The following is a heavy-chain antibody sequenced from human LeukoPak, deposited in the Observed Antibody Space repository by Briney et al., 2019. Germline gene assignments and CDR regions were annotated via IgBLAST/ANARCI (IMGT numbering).Heavy chain of an antibody. V-gene: IGHV4-61*02. CDR3: ARHSSYYGNFDY. Sequence: SSETLSLTCTVSGGSISSGSYYWSWIRQPAGKGLEWIGRIYTSGSTNYNPSLKSRVTISVDTSKNQFSLKLGSVTAADTAVYFCARHSSYYGNFDYWGQGTLVTVSS. CDR2: IYTSGST. D-gene: IGHD3-10*01. CDR1: GGSISSGSYY. J-gene: IGHJ4*02.